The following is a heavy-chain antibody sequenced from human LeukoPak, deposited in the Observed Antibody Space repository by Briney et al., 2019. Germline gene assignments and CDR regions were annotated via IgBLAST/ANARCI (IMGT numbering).Heavy chain of an antibody. D-gene: IGHD1-26*01. Sequence: GGSLRLSCAASGFTFSSYSMNWVRQAPGKGLEWVSSISSSSSYIYYADPVKGRFTISRDNAKNSLYLQMNSLRDEDTAVYYCARDSDSGGYYVMALGYWGQGTLVTVSS. J-gene: IGHJ4*02. V-gene: IGHV3-21*01. CDR1: GFTFSSYS. CDR3: ARDSDSGGYYVMALGY. CDR2: ISSSSSYI.